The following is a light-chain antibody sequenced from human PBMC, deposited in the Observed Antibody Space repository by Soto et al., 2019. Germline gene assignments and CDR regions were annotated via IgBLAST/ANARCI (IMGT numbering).Light chain of an antibody. CDR1: QSVRSN. Sequence: EIVMTQSPVTLSVSPGERATLSCRASQSVRSNLAWYQQKPGQAPNLLIYGAFTRATGIPARFSGTGSGTEFTLTISSLQSEDFAVYYCQQYNDWPPTFGQGTKVDI. J-gene: IGKJ1*01. V-gene: IGKV3-15*01. CDR2: GAF. CDR3: QQYNDWPPT.